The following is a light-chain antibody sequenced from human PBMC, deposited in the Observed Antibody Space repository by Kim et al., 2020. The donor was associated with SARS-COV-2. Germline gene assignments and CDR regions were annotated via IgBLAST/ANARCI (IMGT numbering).Light chain of an antibody. CDR2: GAS. CDR1: RSITSN. V-gene: IGKV3-15*01. CDR3: QQYDDWWT. Sequence: SVSPRERATLSCRASRSITSNLAWYQQKPGQAPRLLIYGASIRATGIPARFSGSGSGTEFTLTTSNLQSEDVAVYYCQQYDDWWTFGQGTKVDIK. J-gene: IGKJ1*01.